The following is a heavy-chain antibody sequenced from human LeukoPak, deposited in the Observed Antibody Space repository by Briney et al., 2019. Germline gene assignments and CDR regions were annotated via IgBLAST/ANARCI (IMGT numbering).Heavy chain of an antibody. V-gene: IGHV4-30-2*01. Sequence: SQTLSLTCAVSGGSISSGGYSWSWIRQPPGKGLEWIGYIYHSGSTYYNPSLKSRVTISVDRSKNQFSLKLSSVTAADTAVYYCARGGWRLDYWGQGTLVTVSS. CDR2: IYHSGST. J-gene: IGHJ4*02. CDR1: GGSISSGGYS. D-gene: IGHD2-15*01. CDR3: ARGGWRLDY.